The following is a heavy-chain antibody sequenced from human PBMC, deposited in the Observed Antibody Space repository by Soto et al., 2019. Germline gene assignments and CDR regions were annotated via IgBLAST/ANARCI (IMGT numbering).Heavy chain of an antibody. CDR3: AKARFWSGYDPTGGGMDV. Sequence: EVQLLESGGGLVQPGGSLRLSCAPSGFTFTSFAMSWVRQAPGKGLEWVSTISDNGGSTYYADSVKGRFTISRDNSKNTLSLQMNRLRGEDTAVYYCAKARFWSGYDPTGGGMDVWGQGTTVTVCS. J-gene: IGHJ6*02. CDR1: GFTFTSFA. CDR2: ISDNGGST. V-gene: IGHV3-23*01. D-gene: IGHD3-3*01.